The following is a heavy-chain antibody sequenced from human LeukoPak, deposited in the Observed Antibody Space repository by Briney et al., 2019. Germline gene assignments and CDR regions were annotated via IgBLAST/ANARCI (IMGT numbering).Heavy chain of an antibody. J-gene: IGHJ4*02. D-gene: IGHD3-22*01. CDR2: IRFDGTNT. Sequence: PGGSLRLSCTASGFNFSRNGMHWVRQAPGKGLEWVAFIRFDGTNTLYAASVRGRFTTSRDNSRNTVYLQLNSLTSEDPAVYLCATGFDNVNGDYYYITEYWGRGTVVTVSS. V-gene: IGHV3-30*02. CDR3: ATGFDNVNGDYYYITEY. CDR1: GFNFSRNG.